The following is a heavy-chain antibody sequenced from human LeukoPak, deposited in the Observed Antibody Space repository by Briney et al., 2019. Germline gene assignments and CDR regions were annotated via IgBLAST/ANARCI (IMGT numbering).Heavy chain of an antibody. CDR1: GGSISSYY. D-gene: IGHD3-16*02. Sequence: SEPLSLPCTVSGGSISSYYWSWIRQPPGKGLEWIGEINHSGSTNYNPSLKSRVTISVDTSKNQFSLKLSSVTAADTAVYYCARGYRNGAYLDYWGQGTLVTVSS. CDR3: ARGYRNGAYLDY. J-gene: IGHJ4*02. CDR2: INHSGST. V-gene: IGHV4-34*01.